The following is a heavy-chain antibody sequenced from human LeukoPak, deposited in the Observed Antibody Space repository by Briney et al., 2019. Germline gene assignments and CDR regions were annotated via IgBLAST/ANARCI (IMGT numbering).Heavy chain of an antibody. V-gene: IGHV3-11*01. CDR2: ISSSGGNI. Sequence: GGSLRLSCVVSGFDLSDYYMSWIRQAPGKGLEWISYISSSGGNIYFADSVKGRFTMSRDNARGSLYLEMNSLTADDTAIYYCARRRDYFDYWGQGTLVTVSS. CDR1: GFDLSDYY. J-gene: IGHJ4*02. CDR3: ARRRDYFDY.